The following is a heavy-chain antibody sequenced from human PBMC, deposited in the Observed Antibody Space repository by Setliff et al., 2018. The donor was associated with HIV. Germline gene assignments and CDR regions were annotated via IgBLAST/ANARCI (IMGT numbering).Heavy chain of an antibody. CDR2: ITHSGGT. CDR3: AKGVAGLQYYYYYMDV. J-gene: IGHJ6*03. CDR1: GGSFSGYY. D-gene: IGHD6-19*01. Sequence: KTSETLSLTCAVYGGSFSGYYWTWIRQPPGKGLEWIGEITHSGGTNYNPSLETRVTISVDTSKNQFSLKLSSVTAADTAVYYCAKGVAGLQYYYYYMDVWGKGTTVT. V-gene: IGHV4-34*01.